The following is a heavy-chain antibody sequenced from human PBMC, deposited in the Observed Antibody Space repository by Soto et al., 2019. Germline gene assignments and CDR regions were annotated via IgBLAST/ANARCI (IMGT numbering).Heavy chain of an antibody. J-gene: IGHJ6*02. V-gene: IGHV1-18*01. CDR1: GYTFYSHS. CDR2: INADYGNT. Sequence: QAQLVQSGAEVKKPGASVKVSCKASGYTFYSHSISWVRQAPGQGLEWMGRINADYGNTKYAQKFRGRVTMTTDTSTTTVYMELTNLRSDDTAVYYCARCKQGDYYYGMDVWGQGTTVTDSS. D-gene: IGHD1-26*01. CDR3: ARCKQGDYYYGMDV.